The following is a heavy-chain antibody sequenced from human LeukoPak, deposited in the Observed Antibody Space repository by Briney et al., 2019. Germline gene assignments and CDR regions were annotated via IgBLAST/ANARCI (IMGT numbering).Heavy chain of an antibody. D-gene: IGHD2-8*01. CDR3: ARCRIGYCNNGVCYTSSSSSWYWFDP. Sequence: SETLSLTCTVSGGSISSYYWSWIRQPAGKGLEWTGRIYTSGSTNYNPSLKSRVTMSVDTTKNKFSLNLSSVTAADTAVYYCARCRIGYCNNGVCYTSSSSSWYWFDPWGQGTLVTVSS. CDR1: GGSISSYY. J-gene: IGHJ5*02. CDR2: IYTSGST. V-gene: IGHV4-4*07.